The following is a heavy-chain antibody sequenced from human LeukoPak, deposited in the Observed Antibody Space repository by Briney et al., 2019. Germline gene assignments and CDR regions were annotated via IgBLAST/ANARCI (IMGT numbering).Heavy chain of an antibody. CDR1: GGSFSGYY. V-gene: IGHV4-34*01. Sequence: PSETLSLTCAVYGGSFSGYYWSWIRQPPGKGLEWIGETNHSGSTNYNPSLKSRVTISVDTSKNQFSLKLSSVTAADTAVYYCARASLPPVYDAFDIWGQGTMVTVSS. J-gene: IGHJ3*02. CDR2: TNHSGST. D-gene: IGHD1-14*01. CDR3: ARASLPPVYDAFDI.